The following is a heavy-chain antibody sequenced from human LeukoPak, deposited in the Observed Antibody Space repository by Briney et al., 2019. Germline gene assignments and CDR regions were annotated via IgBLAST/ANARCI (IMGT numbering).Heavy chain of an antibody. CDR3: ARGPSLDY. Sequence: SETLSLTCALYGGSFSGYYWSWIRQPPGKGLEWIGEINHSGSTNYNPSLKSRVTISVDTSKNQFSLRLSSVTAADTAVYYCARGPSLDYWGQGTLVTVSS. V-gene: IGHV4-34*01. CDR2: INHSGST. CDR1: GGSFSGYY. J-gene: IGHJ4*02.